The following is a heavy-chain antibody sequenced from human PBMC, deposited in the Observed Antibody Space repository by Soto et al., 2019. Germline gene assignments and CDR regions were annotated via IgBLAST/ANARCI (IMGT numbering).Heavy chain of an antibody. Sequence: PGGSLRLSCAASGFTFSSYAMSWVRQAPGKGLEWVSTIGGSGDSTNYADSVKGRFTISRDNSKNTLYLQMNSLRAEDTAVYYCAKYSSSWYSDYWGQGTLVTVSS. D-gene: IGHD6-13*01. CDR1: GFTFSSYA. CDR2: IGGSGDST. CDR3: AKYSSSWYSDY. J-gene: IGHJ4*02. V-gene: IGHV3-23*01.